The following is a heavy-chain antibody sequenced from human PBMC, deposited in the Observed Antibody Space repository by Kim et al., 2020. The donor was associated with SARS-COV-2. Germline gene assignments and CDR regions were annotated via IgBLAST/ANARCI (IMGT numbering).Heavy chain of an antibody. Sequence: SETLSLTCTVSGGSISSSSYYWGWIRQPPGKGLEWIGSIYYSGSTYYNPSLKSRVTISVDTSKNQFSLKLSSVTAADTAVYYCASSHYYYGYFDYWGQGTLVTVSS. J-gene: IGHJ4*02. CDR3: ASSHYYYGYFDY. V-gene: IGHV4-39*01. CDR2: IYYSGST. D-gene: IGHD4-17*01. CDR1: GGSISSSSYY.